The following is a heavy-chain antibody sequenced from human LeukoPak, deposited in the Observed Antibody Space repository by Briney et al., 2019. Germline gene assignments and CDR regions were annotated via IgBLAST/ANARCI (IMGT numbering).Heavy chain of an antibody. J-gene: IGHJ4*02. Sequence: GGSLRLSCAGSGFTFNTYSMTWVRQAPGKGLEWVSVIGASGGTTYYADSVKGRFTISRDNSKGTLYLQMTSLRAEDTALYYCAKGRDGYNSDFDYWGQGTLVTVSS. D-gene: IGHD5-24*01. V-gene: IGHV3-23*01. CDR2: IGASGGTT. CDR3: AKGRDGYNSDFDY. CDR1: GFTFNTYS.